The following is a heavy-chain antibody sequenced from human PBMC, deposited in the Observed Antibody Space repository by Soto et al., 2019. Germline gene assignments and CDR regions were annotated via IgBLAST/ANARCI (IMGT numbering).Heavy chain of an antibody. CDR1: GGSFSGYY. D-gene: IGHD2-15*01. J-gene: IGHJ6*02. Sequence: SGTLSLTCAVYGGSFSGYYWSWIRQPPGKGLEWIGEINHSGSTSYNPSLNSRVTISVDTSKNQFSLKLSSVTAADTAVYYCAAQYDSYYYYYGMDVWGQGTTVTVSS. V-gene: IGHV4-34*01. CDR3: AAQYDSYYYYYGMDV. CDR2: INHSGST.